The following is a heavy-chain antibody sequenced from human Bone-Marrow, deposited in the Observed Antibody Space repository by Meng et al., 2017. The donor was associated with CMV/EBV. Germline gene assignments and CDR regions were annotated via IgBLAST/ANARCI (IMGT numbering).Heavy chain of an antibody. CDR1: GGSFSGYY. CDR3: ASWSEGGYDN. D-gene: IGHD5-12*01. Sequence: SETLSLTCAVYGGSFSGYYWSWIRQPPGKGLEWIGEINHSGSTNYNPSLKSRVTISVDTSKNQFSLKLSSVTAADTAVYYCASWSEGGYDNWGQGTLVTVSS. CDR2: INHSGST. V-gene: IGHV4-34*01. J-gene: IGHJ4*02.